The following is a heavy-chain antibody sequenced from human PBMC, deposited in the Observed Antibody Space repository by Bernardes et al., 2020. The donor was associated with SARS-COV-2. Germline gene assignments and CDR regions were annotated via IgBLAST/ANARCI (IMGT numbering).Heavy chain of an antibody. D-gene: IGHD3-3*01. Sequence: GGALRLSCVASGFTFNNFGMHWVRQAPGKGLEWVAVISYEGSKQYYADSVEGRFTISKDNSKNTVYLQMNSLRPEDTAVYYCAKVQAIFWIRPQYSAMDVWGQGTTVAVSS. CDR3: AKVQAIFWIRPQYSAMDV. J-gene: IGHJ6*02. V-gene: IGHV3-30*18. CDR1: GFTFNNFG. CDR2: ISYEGSKQ.